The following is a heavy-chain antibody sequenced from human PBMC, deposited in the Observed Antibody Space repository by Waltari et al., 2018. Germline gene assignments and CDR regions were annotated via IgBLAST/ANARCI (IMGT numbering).Heavy chain of an antibody. CDR2: IIPIFGTA. V-gene: IGHV1-69*08. CDR1: GGTFSSYA. Sequence: QVQLVQSGAEVKKPGSSVKVSCTASGGTFSSYAISWVRQAPGQGLEWMGRIIPIFGTANYAQKFQGRVTITADKSTSTAYMELSSLRSEDTAVYYCSAAAGGIYYYYGMDVWGQGTTVTVSS. D-gene: IGHD6-13*01. CDR3: SAAAGGIYYYYGMDV. J-gene: IGHJ6*02.